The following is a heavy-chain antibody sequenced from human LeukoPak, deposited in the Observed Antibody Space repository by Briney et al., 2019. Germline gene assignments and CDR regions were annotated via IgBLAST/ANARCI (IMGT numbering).Heavy chain of an antibody. J-gene: IGHJ4*02. CDR2: ISSSGSTI. CDR3: ARRDLLTGTFDY. V-gene: IGHV3-48*03. CDR1: GFTFSSYE. D-gene: IGHD1-20*01. Sequence: GGSLRLSCGASGFTFSSYEMNWVRRAPGKGLEWVSYISSSGSTIYYADSVKGRFTISRDNAKNSLYLQMNSLRAEDTAVYYCARRDLLTGTFDYWGQGTLVTVSS.